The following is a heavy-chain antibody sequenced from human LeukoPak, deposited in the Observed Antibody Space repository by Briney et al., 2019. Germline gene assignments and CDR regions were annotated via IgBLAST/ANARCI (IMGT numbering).Heavy chain of an antibody. J-gene: IGHJ4*02. V-gene: IGHV4-39*01. D-gene: IGHD6-13*01. Sequence: SSETLSLTCTVSGGSISSSSYFWGWIRQPPGKGLEWIGYIYYSGSTYYNPSLKSRVTISVDTSKNQFSLKLSSVTAADTAVYYCARCIATAGLTYLDYWGQGTLVTVSS. CDR1: GGSISSSSYF. CDR3: ARCIATAGLTYLDY. CDR2: IYYSGST.